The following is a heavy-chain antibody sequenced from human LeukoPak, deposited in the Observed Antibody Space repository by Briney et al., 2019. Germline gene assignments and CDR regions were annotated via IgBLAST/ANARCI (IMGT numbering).Heavy chain of an antibody. Sequence: GAPVKVSCKASGYTFTGYYMHWVRQAPGQGLEWMGRINPNSGGTNYAQKFQGRVTMTRDTSISTAYMELSRLRSDDTAVYYCARDLKFGGVIVPPGYWGQGTLVTVSS. CDR3: ARDLKFGGVIVPPGY. CDR2: INPNSGGT. D-gene: IGHD3-16*02. J-gene: IGHJ4*02. V-gene: IGHV1-2*06. CDR1: GYTFTGYY.